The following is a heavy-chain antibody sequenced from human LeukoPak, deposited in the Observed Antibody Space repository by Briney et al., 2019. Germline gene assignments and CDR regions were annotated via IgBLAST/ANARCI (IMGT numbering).Heavy chain of an antibody. D-gene: IGHD2/OR15-2a*01. Sequence: QPGGSLLLSCAASGFPFSNYWMHWARQAPGKGLDWVSRLKSDGSSTTYADFVKGRFTISRDNAKNMVYLQMNSLRAEDTAVYYCARDPFYCDADLDCWGQGTLVTVSS. CDR1: GFPFSNYW. J-gene: IGHJ4*02. CDR2: LKSDGSST. CDR3: ARDPFYCDADLDC. V-gene: IGHV3-74*01.